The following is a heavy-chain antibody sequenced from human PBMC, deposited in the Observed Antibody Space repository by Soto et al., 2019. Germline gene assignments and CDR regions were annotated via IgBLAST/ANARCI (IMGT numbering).Heavy chain of an antibody. V-gene: IGHV1-3*01. CDR3: ARCDIVATGAPHYYYGMDV. CDR1: GYTFTSYA. CDR2: INAGNSNT. D-gene: IGHD5-12*01. J-gene: IGHJ6*02. Sequence: GASVKVSCKASGYTFTSYAMHWVRQAPGQRLEWMGWINAGNSNTKYSQKFQGRVTITRDTSASTAYMELSSLRSEDTAVYYCARCDIVATGAPHYYYGMDVWGQGTTVTVSS.